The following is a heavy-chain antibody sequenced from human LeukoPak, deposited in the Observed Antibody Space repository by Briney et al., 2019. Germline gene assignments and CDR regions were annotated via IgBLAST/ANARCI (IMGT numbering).Heavy chain of an antibody. J-gene: IGHJ4*02. CDR3: AKENRKQTRRYSYND. CDR1: GFTFSIYV. CDR2: ISRSGGST. Sequence: GGSLRHSRAASGFTFSIYVMSTVRQAPGKGLEWVSVISRSGGSTSYAHSAKGRFTPSRDTFMKTLYLHMNSLRAQDTALYYYAKENRKQTRRYSYNDWGQGTLVTVSS. V-gene: IGHV3-23*01. D-gene: IGHD5-18*01.